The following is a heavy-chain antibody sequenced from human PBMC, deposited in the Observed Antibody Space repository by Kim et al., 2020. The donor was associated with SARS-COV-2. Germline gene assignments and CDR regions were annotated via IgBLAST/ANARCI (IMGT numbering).Heavy chain of an antibody. CDR1: GGSISSSSSY. V-gene: IGHV4-39*01. CDR2: IYTGST. CDR3: ARHPNNVDDLAAFYS. D-gene: IGHD3-3*01. Sequence: SETLSLTCKVSGGSISSSSSYWAWIRQPPGEGLEWIGSIYTGSTYYNPSLKSRGTISTDTSKSQFFLRLTSVTAADTAVYYCARHPNNVDDLAAFYSWG. J-gene: IGHJ5*01.